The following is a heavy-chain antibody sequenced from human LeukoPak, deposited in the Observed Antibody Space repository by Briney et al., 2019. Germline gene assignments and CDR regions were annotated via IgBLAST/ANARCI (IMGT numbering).Heavy chain of an antibody. V-gene: IGHV1-69*13. CDR2: IMPTFDTT. J-gene: IGHJ5*02. Sequence: ASVKVSCKASGGSFSSYAISWVRQAPGQGLEWMGGIMPTFDTTEYAQKFQGRVSITADADATTVYMELSSLRSDDTAVYYCARDLPQHCRGTSCRTDTNPFDPWGQGTPVRVS. CDR3: ARDLPQHCRGTSCRTDTNPFDP. CDR1: GGSFSSYA. D-gene: IGHD2-2*01.